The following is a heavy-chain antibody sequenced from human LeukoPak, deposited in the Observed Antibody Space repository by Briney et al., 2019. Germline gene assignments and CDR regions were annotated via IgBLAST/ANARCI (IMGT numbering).Heavy chain of an antibody. Sequence: SVKVSCKASGGTFSSYAISWVRQAPGQGLEWMGGIIPIFGTANYAQKFQGRVTITADESTSTAYKELSSLRSEDTAVYYCARGQYYYDSSGYFPYWFDPWGQGTLVTVSS. D-gene: IGHD3-22*01. V-gene: IGHV1-69*13. CDR2: IIPIFGTA. CDR3: ARGQYYYDSSGYFPYWFDP. J-gene: IGHJ5*02. CDR1: GGTFSSYA.